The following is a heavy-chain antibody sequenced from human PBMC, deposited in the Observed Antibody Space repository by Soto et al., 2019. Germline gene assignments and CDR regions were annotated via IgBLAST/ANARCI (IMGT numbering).Heavy chain of an antibody. J-gene: IGHJ6*03. CDR3: AKSGSTSCNYYYYYYMDL. CDR1: GFTFDDYA. D-gene: IGHD2-2*01. Sequence: EVQLVESGGGLVQPGRSLRLSCAASGFTFDDYAMHWVRQAPGKGLEWVSGISWNSGSIGYADSVKGRFTISRDNAKNSLYLQMNSLRAEDTALYYCAKSGSTSCNYYYYYYMDLWGKGTTVTVSS. V-gene: IGHV3-9*01. CDR2: ISWNSGSI.